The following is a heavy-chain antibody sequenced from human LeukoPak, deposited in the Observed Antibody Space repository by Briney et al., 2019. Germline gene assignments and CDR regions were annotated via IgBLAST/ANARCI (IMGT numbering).Heavy chain of an antibody. CDR1: GFTFSSYA. CDR2: ISGSGGST. D-gene: IGHD2-2*01. J-gene: IGHJ4*02. CDR3: AKCLLWGSTSCSRLDY. Sequence: PGGSLRLSCAASGFTFSSYAMSWVRQAPGKGLEWVSAISGSGGSTYYADSVKGRFTISRDNSKNTLYLQMNSLRAEDTAVYYCAKCLLWGSTSCSRLDYWGQGTLVTVSS. V-gene: IGHV3-23*01.